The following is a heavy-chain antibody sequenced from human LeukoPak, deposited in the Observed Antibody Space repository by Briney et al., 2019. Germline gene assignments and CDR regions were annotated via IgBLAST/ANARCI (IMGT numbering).Heavy chain of an antibody. CDR3: ARDNWGSLDY. Sequence: PSETLSLTCIVSGGSVSSASYYWSWIRQPPGKGLEWIGYSQNTGCINCNPSLKSRVTISVDTSKNQLSLHLRSVTAADTAVYYCARDNWGSLDYWGQGILVTVSS. V-gene: IGHV4-61*01. D-gene: IGHD7-27*01. J-gene: IGHJ4*02. CDR1: GGSVSSASYY. CDR2: SQNTGCI.